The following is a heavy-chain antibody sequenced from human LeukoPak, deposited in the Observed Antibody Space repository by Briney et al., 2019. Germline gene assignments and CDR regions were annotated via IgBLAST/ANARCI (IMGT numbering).Heavy chain of an antibody. D-gene: IGHD6-13*01. Sequence: GSLRLSCAASGFTFSNAWMSWVRQAPGKGLEWVGEIYHSGSTNYNPSLKSRVTISVDKSKNQFSLKLSSVTAADTAVYYCARDRPGGSSLDYWGQGTLVTVSS. CDR3: ARDRPGGSSLDY. CDR1: GFTFSNAW. CDR2: IYHSGST. V-gene: IGHV4-4*02. J-gene: IGHJ4*02.